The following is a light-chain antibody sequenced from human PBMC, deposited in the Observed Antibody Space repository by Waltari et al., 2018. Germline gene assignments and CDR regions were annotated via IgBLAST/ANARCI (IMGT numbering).Light chain of an antibody. J-gene: IGKJ2*01. CDR1: QSFSYSF. CDR3: QQYGRSPPYT. V-gene: IGKV3-20*01. CDR2: GAS. Sequence: EIVLTQSPGTLSLSPGETATLSCRASQSFSYSFLAWYQHHPGQPPRLLINGASTRASGIPDRFSGSGFGTDYTLTISRLEPEDSAVYYCQQYGRSPPYTFGQGTKLEIK.